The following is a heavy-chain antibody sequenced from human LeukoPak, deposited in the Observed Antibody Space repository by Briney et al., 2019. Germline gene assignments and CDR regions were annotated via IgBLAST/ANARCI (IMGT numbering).Heavy chain of an antibody. V-gene: IGHV1-69*13. J-gene: IGHJ1*01. CDR2: IIPIFGTA. Sequence: RWASVKVSCKASGYTFTSYGISWVRQAPGQGLEWMGGIIPIFGTANYAQKFQGRVTITADESTSTAYMELSSLRSEDTAVYYCARGSYYDIPTRYFQHWGQGTLVTVSS. CDR1: GYTFTSYG. CDR3: ARGSYYDIPTRYFQH. D-gene: IGHD3-9*01.